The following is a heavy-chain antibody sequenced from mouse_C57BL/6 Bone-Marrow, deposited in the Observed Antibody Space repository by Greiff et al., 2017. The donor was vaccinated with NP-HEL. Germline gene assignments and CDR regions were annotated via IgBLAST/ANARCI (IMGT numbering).Heavy chain of an antibody. V-gene: IGHV1-62-2*01. J-gene: IGHJ3*01. Sequence: QVQLKQSGAELVKPGASVKLSCKASGYTFTEYTIHWVKQRSGQGLEWIGWFYPGSGSIKYNEKFKDKATLTADKSSSTVYMELSRLTSEDSAVYFCARHEGADYYGRAWFAYWGQGTLVTVSA. CDR1: GYTFTEYT. D-gene: IGHD1-1*01. CDR2: FYPGSGSI. CDR3: ARHEGADYYGRAWFAY.